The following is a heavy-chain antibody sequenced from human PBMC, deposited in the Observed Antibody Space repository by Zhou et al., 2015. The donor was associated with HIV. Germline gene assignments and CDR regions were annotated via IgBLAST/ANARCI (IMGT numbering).Heavy chain of an antibody. Sequence: QVQLVQSGAEVKKPGASVKVSCTASGYTFTSYDINWVRQATGQGLEWMGWMNPNSGNTGYAQKFQGRVTMTRNTSITTAYLELSSLRSDDTAVYYCARDQWLSGYYYYGMDVWGQGTTVTVPS. CDR3: ARDQWLSGYYYYGMDV. CDR2: MNPNSGNT. J-gene: IGHJ6*02. CDR1: GYTFTSYD. V-gene: IGHV1-8*01. D-gene: IGHD6-19*01.